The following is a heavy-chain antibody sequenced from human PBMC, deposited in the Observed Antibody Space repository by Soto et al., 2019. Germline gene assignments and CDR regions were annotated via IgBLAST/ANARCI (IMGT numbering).Heavy chain of an antibody. CDR1: GGSFSGYY. CDR3: ARGRAPDY. Sequence: QVQLQQWGAGLLKPSETLSLTCAVYGGSFSGYYWSWIRQPPGKGLEWIGEINHSGSTNYNPSLKSRVTISVDTSKNQFSLKLSSVTAADTAVYYCARGRAPDYWGQGTLVTLSS. J-gene: IGHJ4*02. CDR2: INHSGST. V-gene: IGHV4-34*01.